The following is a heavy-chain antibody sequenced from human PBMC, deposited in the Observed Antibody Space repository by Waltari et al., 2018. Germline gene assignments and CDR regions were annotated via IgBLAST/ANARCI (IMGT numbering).Heavy chain of an antibody. CDR3: AGVALGTMEGAFDI. CDR2: IYYSGST. V-gene: IGHV4-39*07. Sequence: QLQLQESGPGLVKPSETLSLTCTVSGGSISSSSYYWGWIRQPPGKGLEWIGSIYYSGSTYYNPSLKSRVTISVDTSKNQFSLKLSSVTAADTAVYYCAGVALGTMEGAFDIWGQGTMVTVSS. D-gene: IGHD3-10*01. J-gene: IGHJ3*02. CDR1: GGSISSSSYY.